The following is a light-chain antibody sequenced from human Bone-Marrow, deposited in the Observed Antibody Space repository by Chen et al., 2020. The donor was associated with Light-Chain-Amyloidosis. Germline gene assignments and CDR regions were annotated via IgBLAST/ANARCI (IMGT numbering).Light chain of an antibody. J-gene: IGLJ3*02. Sequence: SYVLTQPSSVSVAPGQTATIACGGNNIGSTSVHWYQQTPGQAPLLVVYDDSDRPSGIQARLSGSNSENTDALTISRVEAGDQGEYDCQEWARSTDRQVFGGKTKLNVL. CDR1: NIGSTS. CDR2: DDS. CDR3: QEWARSTDRQV. V-gene: IGLV3-21*02.